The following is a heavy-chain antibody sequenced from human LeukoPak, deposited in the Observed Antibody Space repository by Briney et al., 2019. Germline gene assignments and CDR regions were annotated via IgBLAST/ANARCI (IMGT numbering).Heavy chain of an antibody. CDR2: IIPIFGTA. V-gene: IGHV1-69*13. J-gene: IGHJ5*02. D-gene: IGHD6-13*01. CDR3: ASAPRYSSSWPNNWFDP. Sequence: SVKVSCKASGYTFTSYYMHWVRQAPGQGLEWTGGIIPIFGTANYAQKFQGRVTITADESTSTAYMELSSLRSEDTAVYFCASAPRYSSSWPNNWFDPWGQGTLVTVSS. CDR1: GYTFTSYY.